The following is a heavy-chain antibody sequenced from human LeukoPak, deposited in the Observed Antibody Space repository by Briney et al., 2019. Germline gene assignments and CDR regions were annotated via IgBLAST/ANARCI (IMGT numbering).Heavy chain of an antibody. V-gene: IGHV3-30-3*01. D-gene: IGHD6-19*01. CDR2: ISYDGSNK. J-gene: IGHJ4*02. Sequence: PGRSLRLSCAASGFTFSSYAMHWVRQAPGKGLEWVAVISYDGSNKYYADSVKGRFTISRDNSKNTLYLQMNSLRAEDTAVYYCAKGEIAVAGYYFDYWGQGTLVTVSS. CDR3: AKGEIAVAGYYFDY. CDR1: GFTFSSYA.